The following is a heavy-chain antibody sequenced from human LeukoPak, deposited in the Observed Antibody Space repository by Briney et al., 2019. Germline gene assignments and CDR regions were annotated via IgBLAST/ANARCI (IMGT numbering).Heavy chain of an antibody. Sequence: ASVKVSCKASGGTFSSYAISWVRQAPGQGLEWMGGIIPIFGTANYAQKFQGRVTITADESTSTAYMELSSLRSEDTAVYYCARVQVGGYWFDPWGQGTLVTVSS. CDR1: GGTFSSYA. CDR3: ARVQVGGYWFDP. J-gene: IGHJ5*02. V-gene: IGHV1-69*13. D-gene: IGHD3-10*01. CDR2: IIPIFGTA.